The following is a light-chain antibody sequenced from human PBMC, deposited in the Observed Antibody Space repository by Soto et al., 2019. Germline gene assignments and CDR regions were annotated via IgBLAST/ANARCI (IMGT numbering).Light chain of an antibody. Sequence: QSALTQPSSVSGSPGQSITISFTGTSSDVGSHNLVSWYQQFPGKAPKLIIFEASKRPSGVSNRFSGSKSGSTASLTISGLQAEDEADYYCCSNAAGSTYVFGSGTKVTVL. V-gene: IGLV2-23*01. CDR1: SSDVGSHNL. J-gene: IGLJ1*01. CDR2: EAS. CDR3: CSNAAGSTYV.